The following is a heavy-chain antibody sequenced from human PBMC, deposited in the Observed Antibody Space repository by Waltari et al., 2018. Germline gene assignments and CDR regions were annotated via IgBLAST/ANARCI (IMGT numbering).Heavy chain of an antibody. CDR3: ASRAGKAARGRGNIAGSFY. CDR1: GGSISSSNW. V-gene: IGHV4-4*02. D-gene: IGHD6-6*01. J-gene: IGHJ4*02. CDR2: IYHSGST. Sequence: QVQLQESGPGLVKPSGTLSLTCAVSGGSISSSNWWSWVRQPPGKGLEWVGEIYHSGSTNYNPAHSSRVTISEDKSKNQFSLKLSSVAAAETAVYYCASRAGKAARGRGNIAGSFYWGQGTLVTVSS.